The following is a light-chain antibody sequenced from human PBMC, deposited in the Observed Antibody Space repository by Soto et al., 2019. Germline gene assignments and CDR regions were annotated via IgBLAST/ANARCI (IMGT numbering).Light chain of an antibody. V-gene: IGKV3-15*01. J-gene: IGKJ1*01. CDR1: QSFSSN. CDR3: QQYNDWPRT. Sequence: EILMTQSPATLSVSPWERSTLSCRAIQSFSSNLAWYQQKPGQAPRLLIYGASTRATGIPARFSASGSGTEFTLPISRLQSEDFAVYYCQQYNDWPRTFGQATKVHIK. CDR2: GAS.